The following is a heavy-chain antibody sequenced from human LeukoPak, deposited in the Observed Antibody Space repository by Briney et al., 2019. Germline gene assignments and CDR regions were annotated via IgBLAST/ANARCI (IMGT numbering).Heavy chain of an antibody. CDR1: GFTFSSYS. J-gene: IGHJ6*03. V-gene: IGHV3-21*01. D-gene: IGHD1-26*01. CDR2: ISSSSSYI. CDR3: ARSGSYSYYYYMDV. Sequence: PGGSPRLSCAASGFTFSSYSMNWVRQAPGKGLEWVSSISSSSSYIYYADSVKGRFTISRDNAKNSLYLQMNSLRAEDTAVYYCARSGSYSYYYYMDVWGKGTTVTVSS.